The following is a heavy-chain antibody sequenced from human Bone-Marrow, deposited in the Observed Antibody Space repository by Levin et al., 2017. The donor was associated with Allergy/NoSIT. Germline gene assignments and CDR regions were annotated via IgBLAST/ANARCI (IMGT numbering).Heavy chain of an antibody. Sequence: GESLKISCKASGYTFTSYGISWVRQAPGQGLEWMGWISAYNGNTNYAQKLQGRVTMTTDTSTSTAYMELRSLRSDDTAVYYCARFRVGATPFDYWGQGTLVTVSS. J-gene: IGHJ4*02. V-gene: IGHV1-18*01. CDR2: ISAYNGNT. CDR3: ARFRVGATPFDY. D-gene: IGHD1-26*01. CDR1: GYTFTSYG.